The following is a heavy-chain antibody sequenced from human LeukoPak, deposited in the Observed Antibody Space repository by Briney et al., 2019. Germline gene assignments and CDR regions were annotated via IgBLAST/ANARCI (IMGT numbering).Heavy chain of an antibody. Sequence: GGSLRLSCAASGFTFSSYAMHWVRQAPGKGLEWVAVISYDGSNKYYADSVKGRFTISRDNSKNTLYLQMNSLKSEDTAVYYCATLPYSSGWYWGNYWGQGTLVTVSS. D-gene: IGHD6-19*01. CDR3: ATLPYSSGWYWGNY. J-gene: IGHJ4*02. V-gene: IGHV3-30-3*01. CDR2: ISYDGSNK. CDR1: GFTFSSYA.